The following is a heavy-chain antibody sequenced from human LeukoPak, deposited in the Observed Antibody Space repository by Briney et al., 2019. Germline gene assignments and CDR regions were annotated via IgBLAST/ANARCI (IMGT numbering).Heavy chain of an antibody. CDR1: GFTFSSYG. D-gene: IGHD3-10*01. V-gene: IGHV3-30*03. J-gene: IGHJ4*02. CDR3: ARDSVTMVRGVIDFDY. Sequence: GGSLRLSCAASGFTFSSYGMHWVRQAPGKGLEWVAVISYDGSNKYYADSVKGRFTISRDNAKNSLYLQMNSLRAEDTAVYYCARDSVTMVRGVIDFDYWGQGTLVTVSS. CDR2: ISYDGSNK.